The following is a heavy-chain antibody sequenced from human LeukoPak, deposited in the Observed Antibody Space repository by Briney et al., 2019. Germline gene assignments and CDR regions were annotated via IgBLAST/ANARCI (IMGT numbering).Heavy chain of an antibody. Sequence: GASVKVSCKASGGTFSSYAISWVRQAPGQGLEWMGRIIPILGIANYAQKFQGRVTIIADKSTNTAYMELSSLRSEDTAVYYCASPLSGDYSFDYWGQGTLVTVSS. CDR3: ASPLSGDYSFDY. D-gene: IGHD4-17*01. V-gene: IGHV1-69*04. CDR2: IIPILGIA. CDR1: GGTFSSYA. J-gene: IGHJ4*02.